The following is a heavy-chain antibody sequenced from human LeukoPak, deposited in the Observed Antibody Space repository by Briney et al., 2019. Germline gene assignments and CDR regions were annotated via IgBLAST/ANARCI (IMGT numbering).Heavy chain of an antibody. Sequence: GASVKVSCKPSGYTFTGYYMHWVRPAPGQGLEWMGWINPDSGSAIFAQKFQGRVTMTRDTSTNTAYMELNRLRSDDTAVYYCARDLRGVGDFLDYWGQGTLVTVSS. J-gene: IGHJ4*02. CDR3: ARDLRGVGDFLDY. V-gene: IGHV1-2*02. CDR1: GYTFTGYY. D-gene: IGHD3-10*01. CDR2: INPDSGSA.